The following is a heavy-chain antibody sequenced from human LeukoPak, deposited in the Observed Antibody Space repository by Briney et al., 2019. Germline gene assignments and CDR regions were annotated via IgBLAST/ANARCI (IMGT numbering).Heavy chain of an antibody. CDR2: IYYSGST. CDR1: GGSISHYY. D-gene: IGHD3-22*01. V-gene: IGHV4-59*01. CDR3: ARGYYDSSGYLISYNWFDP. Sequence: SETLSLTCTISGGSISHYYWSWIRQPPGKGLEWIGYIYYSGSTNYNPSLKSRVTISVDTSKNQFSLKLSSVTAADTAVYYCARGYYDSSGYLISYNWFDPWGQGTLVTVSS. J-gene: IGHJ5*02.